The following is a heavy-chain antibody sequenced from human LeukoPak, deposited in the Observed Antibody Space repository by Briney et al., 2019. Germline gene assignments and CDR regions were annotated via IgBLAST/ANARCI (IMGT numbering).Heavy chain of an antibody. Sequence: SETLSLTCTVSGGSISSYYWSWIRQPPAKGLEWIGYIYYSGSTNYNPSLKSRVTISVDTSKNQFSLKLSSVTAADTAVYYCARGPSQSSYFDYWGQGTLVTVSS. CDR1: GGSISSYY. J-gene: IGHJ4*02. CDR2: IYYSGST. CDR3: ARGPSQSSYFDY. V-gene: IGHV4-59*01. D-gene: IGHD2-2*01.